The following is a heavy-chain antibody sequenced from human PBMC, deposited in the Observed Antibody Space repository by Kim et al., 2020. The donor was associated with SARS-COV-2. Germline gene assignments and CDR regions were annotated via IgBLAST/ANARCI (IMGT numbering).Heavy chain of an antibody. D-gene: IGHD1-26*01. CDR3: AREGGSYGSAFDI. J-gene: IGHJ3*02. V-gene: IGHV7-4-1*02. Sequence: YAQGFTGRFVFSLDTSVNTAYLQFSSLKAEDTAVYYCAREGGSYGSAFDIWGQGTMVTVSS.